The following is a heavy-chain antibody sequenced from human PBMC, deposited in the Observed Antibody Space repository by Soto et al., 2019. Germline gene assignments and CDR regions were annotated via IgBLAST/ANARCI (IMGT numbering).Heavy chain of an antibody. J-gene: IGHJ4*02. CDR3: AKTVGATKLEDY. CDR1: GFNFTNHV. CDR2: ISNSDDVG. D-gene: IGHD1-26*01. V-gene: IGHV3-23*01. Sequence: EVQLLESGGGLVQPRRSLRLSCSASGFNFTNHVINWVRQAPGKSLEWVSSISNSDDVGFYADSVRGRFIVSRDTSTNTIYLHMNYLRVADTAVYYCAKTVGATKLEDYWGQGTLVTVSS.